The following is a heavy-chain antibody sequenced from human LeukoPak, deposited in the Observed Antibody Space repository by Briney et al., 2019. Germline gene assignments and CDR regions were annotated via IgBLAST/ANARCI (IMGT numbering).Heavy chain of an antibody. D-gene: IGHD6-13*01. V-gene: IGHV4-34*01. J-gene: IGHJ4*02. CDR3: ARFSYSSSWYKGRAFDY. CDR1: GGSFSGYY. CDR2: INHSGST. Sequence: PSETLSLTCAVYGGSFSGYYWSWIRQPPGKGLEWIGEINHSGSTNYNPSLKSRVTISVDTSKNQFSLKLSSVTAADTAVYYCARFSYSSSWYKGRAFDYWGQGTLVTVSS.